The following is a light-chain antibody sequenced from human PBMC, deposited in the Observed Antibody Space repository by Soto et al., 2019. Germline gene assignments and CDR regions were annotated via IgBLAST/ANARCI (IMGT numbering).Light chain of an antibody. V-gene: IGKV1-5*03. CDR2: KAS. Sequence: DIQMTQFPSTLSASVGDRVTITCRASQSIRSWLAWYQQKPGKAPNLLIYKASSLPSGVPSRFSGSGYGTEFTLTISSLQPDDIATYYCQQYDSYSTFSGGTKVQIK. J-gene: IGKJ4*01. CDR1: QSIRSW. CDR3: QQYDSYST.